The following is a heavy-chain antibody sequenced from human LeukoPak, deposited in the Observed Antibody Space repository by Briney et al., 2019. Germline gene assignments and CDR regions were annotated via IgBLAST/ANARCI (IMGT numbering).Heavy chain of an antibody. CDR3: ARDAGEPYSSSWYGVSYYYGMDV. V-gene: IGHV1-2*02. J-gene: IGHJ6*02. CDR1: GYTFTGYY. CDR2: INPNSGGT. Sequence: ASVKVSCKASGYTFTGYYMHWVRQAPGQGLEWMGWINPNSGGTNYAQKFQGRVTMTRDTSISTAYMELSRLRSDDTAVYYCARDAGEPYSSSWYGVSYYYGMDVWGQGTTVTVSS. D-gene: IGHD6-13*01.